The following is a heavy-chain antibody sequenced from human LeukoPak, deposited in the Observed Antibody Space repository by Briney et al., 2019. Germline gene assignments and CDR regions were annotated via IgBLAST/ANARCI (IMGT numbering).Heavy chain of an antibody. J-gene: IGHJ4*02. CDR3: ARATRMPDFDC. CDR1: GGSISNNY. Sequence: PSETLSLTCTVSGGSISNNYWNWIRQPAGKGLEWIGRIYTSGSTYYNPSLKSRVTMSVDTSKNHFSLKLTSVTAADTAMYHCARATRMPDFDCWGQGTLVTVSS. V-gene: IGHV4-4*07. CDR2: IYTSGST. D-gene: IGHD2-2*01.